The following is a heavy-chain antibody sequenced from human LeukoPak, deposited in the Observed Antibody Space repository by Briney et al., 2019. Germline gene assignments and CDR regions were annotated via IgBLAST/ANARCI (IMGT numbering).Heavy chain of an antibody. V-gene: IGHV1-2*06. Sequence: ASVKVSCKASGYTFTGYYMHWVRQAPGQGLEWMGRINPNSGGTNYAQKFQGRVTMTRDTSISTAYMELSRLRSADTAVYYCARGRTGTITGWFDPWGQGTLVTVSS. CDR2: INPNSGGT. J-gene: IGHJ5*02. CDR1: GYTFTGYY. CDR3: ARGRTGTITGWFDP. D-gene: IGHD1-1*01.